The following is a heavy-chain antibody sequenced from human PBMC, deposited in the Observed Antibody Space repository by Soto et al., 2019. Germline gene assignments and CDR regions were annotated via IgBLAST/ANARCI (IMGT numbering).Heavy chain of an antibody. CDR2: IYYSGST. CDR1: GGSISSGGYY. J-gene: IGHJ6*03. CDR3: ARVAPLRFLEWPPPYYYYYMDV. D-gene: IGHD3-3*01. V-gene: IGHV4-31*03. Sequence: SETLSLTCTVSGGSISSGGYYWSWIRQHPGKGLEWIGYIYYSGSTYYNPSLKSRVTISVDTSKNQFCLKLSSVTAADTAVYYCARVAPLRFLEWPPPYYYYYMDVWGKGTTVTVSS.